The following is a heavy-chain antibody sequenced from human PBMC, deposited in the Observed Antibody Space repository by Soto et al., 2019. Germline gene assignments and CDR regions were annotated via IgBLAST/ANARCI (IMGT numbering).Heavy chain of an antibody. CDR2: ISYDGSNK. CDR3: AKDDSSGYYFSSSADY. CDR1: GFTFSSYG. D-gene: IGHD3-22*01. V-gene: IGHV3-30*18. J-gene: IGHJ4*02. Sequence: PGGSLRLSCAASGFTFSSYGMHWVRQAPGKGLEWVAVISYDGSNKYYADSVKGRFTISRDNSKNTLYLQMNSLRAEDTAVYYCAKDDSSGYYFSSSADYWGQGTLVTVSS.